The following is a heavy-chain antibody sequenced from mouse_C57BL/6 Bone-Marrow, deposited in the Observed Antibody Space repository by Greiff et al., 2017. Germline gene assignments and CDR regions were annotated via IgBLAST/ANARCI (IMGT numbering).Heavy chain of an antibody. CDR2: SRNKANDYTT. Sequence: EVKLMESGGGLVQSGRSLRLSCATSGFTFSDFYMEWVRQAPGKGLEWIAASRNKANDYTTEYRASVKGRFIVSRDTSQIILYLQMNALRAEDTDSYYCARAPVDGYCDYWGQGTTLTVSA. J-gene: IGHJ2*01. CDR3: ARAPVDGYCDY. D-gene: IGHD2-3*01. CDR1: GFTFSDFY. V-gene: IGHV7-1*01.